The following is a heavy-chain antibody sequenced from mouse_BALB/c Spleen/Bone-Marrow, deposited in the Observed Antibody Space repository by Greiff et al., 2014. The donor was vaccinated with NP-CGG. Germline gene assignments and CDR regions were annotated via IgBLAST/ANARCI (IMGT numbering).Heavy chain of an antibody. CDR3: ARSWVNYFDY. D-gene: IGHD2-1*01. J-gene: IGHJ2*01. V-gene: IGHV1-39*01. CDR1: GYSFTGYN. Sequence: EVQLQQSGPGLEKPGASVKISCKASGYSFTGYNMNWVKQSNGKSLEWIGNIDPYSGGTSYDQKFKGKATLTVDKSSSTAYMQLKSLTSEDSAVYYCARSWVNYFDYWGQGTTLTVSS. CDR2: IDPYSGGT.